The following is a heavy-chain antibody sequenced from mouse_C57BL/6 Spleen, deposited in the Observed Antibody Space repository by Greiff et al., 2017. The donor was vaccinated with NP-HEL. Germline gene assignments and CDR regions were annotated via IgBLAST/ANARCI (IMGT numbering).Heavy chain of an antibody. CDR2: IDPSDSYT. CDR1: GYTFTSYW. J-gene: IGHJ2*01. V-gene: IGHV1-69*01. CDR3: ARYNYYFDD. Sequence: QVQLQQPGAELVMPGASVKLSCKASGYTFTSYWMHWVKQRPGQGLEWIGVIDPSDSYTNYNQKFKGKSTLTVDKSSSTAYMQLSSLTSEDSAVYYCARYNYYFDDWGQGTTLTVSS.